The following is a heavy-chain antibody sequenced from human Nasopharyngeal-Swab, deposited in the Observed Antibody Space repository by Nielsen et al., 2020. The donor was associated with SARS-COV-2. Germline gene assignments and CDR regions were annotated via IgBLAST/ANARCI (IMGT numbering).Heavy chain of an antibody. CDR2: ISWNSGAD. V-gene: IGHV3-9*01. Sequence: SLKIFCAASGFTFDDYAMHWVRQVPGKGLDWVAGISWNSGADVYADSVEGRFTISRDNAKKSLFLEMNNLSIEDTALYYCVRDSNYYSMDVWGQGTTVTVSS. CDR1: GFTFDDYA. J-gene: IGHJ6*02. CDR3: VRDSNYYSMDV. D-gene: IGHD3-22*01.